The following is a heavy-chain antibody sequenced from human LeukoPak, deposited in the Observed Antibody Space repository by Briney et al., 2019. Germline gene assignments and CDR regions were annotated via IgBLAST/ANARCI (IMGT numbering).Heavy chain of an antibody. D-gene: IGHD2-2*01. Sequence: SETLSLTCTVSGGSISSSGYYWGWIRQPPGKGLEWIASIYYSGSTYYNPSLKSRVTISVDTSKNQFSLKLSSVTAADTAVYYCAKGYCSSTSCAAWYFDYWGQGTLVTVSS. J-gene: IGHJ4*02. CDR1: GGSISSSGYY. V-gene: IGHV4-39*01. CDR3: AKGYCSSTSCAAWYFDY. CDR2: IYYSGST.